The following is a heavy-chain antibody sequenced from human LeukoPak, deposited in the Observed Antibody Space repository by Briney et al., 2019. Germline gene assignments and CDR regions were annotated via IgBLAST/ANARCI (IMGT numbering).Heavy chain of an antibody. D-gene: IGHD4-17*01. J-gene: IGHJ4*02. V-gene: IGHV3-30*02. CDR1: GFTFSSYG. Sequence: GGSLRLSCAASGFTFSSYGMHWVRQAPGKGLEWVAFIRYDGSNKYYADSVKGRFTISRDNSKNTLYLQMNSLRAEDTAIYYCAKDYYGDYTPRAFDYWGQGTLVTVSS. CDR2: IRYDGSNK. CDR3: AKDYYGDYTPRAFDY.